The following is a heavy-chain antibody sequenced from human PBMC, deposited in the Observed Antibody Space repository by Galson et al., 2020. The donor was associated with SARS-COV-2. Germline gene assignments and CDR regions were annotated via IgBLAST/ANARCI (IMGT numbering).Heavy chain of an antibody. J-gene: IGHJ6*02. Sequence: SETLSLTCTVSGGSISSGSYYWSWIRQPAGKGLEWIGHIYTSGSTNYNPSLKSRVTISVDTSKNQFSLKLSSVTAADTAVYYCARGFLREYSSSSEYYYYGMDVWGQGTTVTVSS. CDR2: IYTSGST. D-gene: IGHD6-6*01. CDR3: ARGFLREYSSSSEYYYYGMDV. CDR1: GGSISSGSYY. V-gene: IGHV4-61*09.